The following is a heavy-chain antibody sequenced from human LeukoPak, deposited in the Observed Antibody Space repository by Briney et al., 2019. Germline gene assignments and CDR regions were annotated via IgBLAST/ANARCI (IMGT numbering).Heavy chain of an antibody. V-gene: IGHV4-30-4*01. Sequence: SETLSLACTVSGGSISSGGYCWSWIRQPPGKGLEWIGYIYYSGSTYYTPSLKSRVTISVDTSKNQFSLKLSSVTAADTAVYYCARVAHAFDIWGQGTMVTVSS. CDR1: GGSISSGGYC. CDR2: IYYSGST. CDR3: ARVAHAFDI. J-gene: IGHJ3*02.